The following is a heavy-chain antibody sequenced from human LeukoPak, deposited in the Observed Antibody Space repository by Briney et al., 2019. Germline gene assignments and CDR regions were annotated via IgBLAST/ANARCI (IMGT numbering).Heavy chain of an antibody. CDR2: ISASGGST. V-gene: IGHV3-23*01. CDR3: AKDRYYYDSSGYSSTFDY. D-gene: IGHD3-22*01. J-gene: IGHJ4*02. CDR1: GFTFSSYA. Sequence: PGGSLRLSCAASGFTFSSYAMSWVRQAPGKGLEWVSAISASGGSTYYADSVKGRFTISRDNSKNTLYLQMNSLRAEDTAVYYCAKDRYYYDSSGYSSTFDYWGQGTLVTVSS.